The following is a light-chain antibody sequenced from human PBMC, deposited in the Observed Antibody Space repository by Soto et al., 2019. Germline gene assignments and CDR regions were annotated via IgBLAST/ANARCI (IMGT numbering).Light chain of an antibody. V-gene: IGKV3-11*01. CDR1: QSVRSF. CDR2: DAS. J-gene: IGKJ5*01. CDR3: QQRSDWPPIT. Sequence: EIVLTQSPATLSLSPGERATLSCRASQSVRSFLAWYQQKPGQAPRLLIYDASNRATGVPARFSGSGSGTDFTLTISRVELEDFAVYYCQQRSDWPPITFGQGTRLEIK.